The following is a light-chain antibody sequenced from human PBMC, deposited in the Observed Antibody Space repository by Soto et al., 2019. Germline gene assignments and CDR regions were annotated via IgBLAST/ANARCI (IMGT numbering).Light chain of an antibody. V-gene: IGLV2-14*01. Sequence: QSALTQPASVSGSPGQSITISCTGTSSDAGGYNYVSWYQQHPGKSPKLMIYDVSNRPSGVSNRFSGSKSGNTDSLTISGLQAEDEADYYCSSYTSSNTLVVFGGGTKLTVL. CDR3: SSYTSSNTLVV. CDR2: DVS. J-gene: IGLJ2*01. CDR1: SSDAGGYNY.